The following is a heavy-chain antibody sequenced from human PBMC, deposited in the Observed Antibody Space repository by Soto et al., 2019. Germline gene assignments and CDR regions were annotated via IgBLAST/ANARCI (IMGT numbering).Heavy chain of an antibody. J-gene: IGHJ6*03. Sequence: QVQLQESGPGLVKPSETLSLSCSVSGGSISGHYWSWVRQTPGKGLEWIGYMYYSGSTNYNPSIKSRVTRSVDTSKNHFSLRLTSVTAADTAVYYCARGPYYDLIWNYYYMDVWGKGTTVTVSS. V-gene: IGHV4-59*08. CDR2: MYYSGST. CDR3: ARGPYYDLIWNYYYMDV. D-gene: IGHD3-16*01. CDR1: GGSISGHY.